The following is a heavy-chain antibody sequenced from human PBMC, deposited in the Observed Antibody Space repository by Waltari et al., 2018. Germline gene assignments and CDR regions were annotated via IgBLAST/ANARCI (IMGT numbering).Heavy chain of an antibody. CDR1: GGTFSSYA. CDR2: IIPIFGTA. D-gene: IGHD6-13*01. V-gene: IGHV1-69*05. CDR3: ARYGGRCAGTNCHPLEYYYGMDV. Sequence: QVQLVQSGAEVKKPGSSVKVSCKASGGTFSSYAISWVRQHPGQGLEWMGGIIPIFGTANDAQKFQGRVTITTDESTSTAYMELSSLRSEDTAVYYCARYGGRCAGTNCHPLEYYYGMDVWGQGTTVTVSS. J-gene: IGHJ6*02.